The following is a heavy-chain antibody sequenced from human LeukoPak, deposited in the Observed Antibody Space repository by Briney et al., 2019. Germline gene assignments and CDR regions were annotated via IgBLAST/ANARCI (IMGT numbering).Heavy chain of an antibody. CDR1: GGSISSYY. CDR3: ASSLRGILTVDY. Sequence: SETLSLTCTVSGGSISSYYWSWIRQPPGKGLEWIRCIYYSGSTNYNPSLKSRVTISVDTSKNQFSLKLSSVTAADTAVYYCASSLRGILTVDYWGQGTLVTVSS. D-gene: IGHD3-9*01. CDR2: IYYSGST. J-gene: IGHJ4*02. V-gene: IGHV4-59*01.